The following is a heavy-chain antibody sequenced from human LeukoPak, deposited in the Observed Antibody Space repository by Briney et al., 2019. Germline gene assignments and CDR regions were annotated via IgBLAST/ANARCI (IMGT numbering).Heavy chain of an antibody. J-gene: IGHJ1*01. CDR1: GGSLSGYY. CDR3: ARKWLAQHFQH. CDR2: INHSGST. Sequence: SETLSLTCAAYGGSLSGYYWSWIRQPPGKGLEWIGEINHSGSTNYNPSLKSRVTISVDTSKNQFSLKLSSVTAADTAVYYCARKWLAQHFQHWGQGTLVTVSS. V-gene: IGHV4-34*01. D-gene: IGHD6-19*01.